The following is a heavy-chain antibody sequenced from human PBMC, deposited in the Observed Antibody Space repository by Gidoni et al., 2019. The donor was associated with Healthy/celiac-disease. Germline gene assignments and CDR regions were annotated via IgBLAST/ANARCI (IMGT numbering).Heavy chain of an antibody. J-gene: IGHJ3*02. Sequence: QLVDSGGGLFQPGESLRLSCAAGFSFSRHWMMWVRQTPGKGLEWVANINQDGSRTSYVDSVKGRFTISRDNPQMSLYLQMSSLRGEDTGVYYCARDPEWGACDIWGQGTMVTVSS. CDR3: ARDPEWGACDI. D-gene: IGHD3-3*01. CDR2: INQDGSRT. CDR1: GFSFSRHW. V-gene: IGHV3-7*03.